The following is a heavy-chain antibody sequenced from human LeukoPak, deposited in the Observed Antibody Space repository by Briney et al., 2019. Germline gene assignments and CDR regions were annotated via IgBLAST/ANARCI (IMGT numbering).Heavy chain of an antibody. J-gene: IGHJ4*02. CDR3: ARRNPPSVAVAVLDY. V-gene: IGHV4-34*01. CDR1: GGSFSGYY. CDR2: INHSGST. D-gene: IGHD6-19*01. Sequence: SETLSLTCAVYGGSFSGYYWSWIRQPPGKGLEWIGEINHSGSTNYNPSLKSRVTISVDTSKNQFSLKLSSVTAADTAVYYCARRNPPSVAVAVLDYWGQGTLVTVSS.